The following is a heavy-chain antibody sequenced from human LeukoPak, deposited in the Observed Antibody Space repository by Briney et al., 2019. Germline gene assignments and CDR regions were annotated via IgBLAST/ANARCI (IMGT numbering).Heavy chain of an antibody. CDR2: ISYGGSNK. D-gene: IGHD3-3*01. CDR3: ARGYDFWSGYPDAFDI. J-gene: IGHJ3*02. Sequence: GGSLRLSCAASGFTFSSYAMHWVRQAPGKGLEWVAVISYGGSNKYYADSVKGRFTISRDNAKNSLYLQMNSLRAEDTAVYYCARGYDFWSGYPDAFDIWGQGTMVTVSS. V-gene: IGHV3-30-3*01. CDR1: GFTFSSYA.